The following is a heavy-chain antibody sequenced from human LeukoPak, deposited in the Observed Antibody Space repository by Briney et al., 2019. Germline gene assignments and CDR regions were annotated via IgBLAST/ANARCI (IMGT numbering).Heavy chain of an antibody. J-gene: IGHJ6*03. CDR2: ISAYNGNT. D-gene: IGHD3-22*01. Sequence: ASVKVSCKASGYTFTSYGISWVRQAPGQGLEWMGWISAYNGNTNYAQKLQGRVTMTTDTSTSTAYMEPRSLRTDDTAVYYYARDGHHEMTSSGYPHDYYYMDVWGKGTTVTVSS. CDR3: ARDGHHEMTSSGYPHDYYYMDV. CDR1: GYTFTSYG. V-gene: IGHV1-18*01.